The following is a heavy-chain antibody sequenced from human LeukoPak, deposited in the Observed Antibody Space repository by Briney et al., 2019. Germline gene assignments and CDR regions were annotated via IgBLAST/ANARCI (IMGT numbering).Heavy chain of an antibody. CDR2: IYYRGST. CDR1: GGSISSNSYY. J-gene: IGHJ4*02. CDR3: ASGYNGLDF. Sequence: SETLSLTCTVSGGSISSNSYYWGWIRQPPGKGLEWIGSIYYRGSTYYNPSLKSRVTISVDTSKYQFSLKLSSVTAADTAVYYCASGYNGLDFWGQGTLVTVSS. D-gene: IGHD5-12*01. V-gene: IGHV4-39*01.